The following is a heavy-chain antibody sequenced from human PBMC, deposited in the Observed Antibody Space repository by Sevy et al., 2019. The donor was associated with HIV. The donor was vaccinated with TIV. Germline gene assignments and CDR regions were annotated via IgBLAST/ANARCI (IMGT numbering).Heavy chain of an antibody. CDR1: GYSFTSYW. J-gene: IGHJ1*01. CDR3: ARNYYDSSGYYPEYFQH. Sequence: GESLKISCKGSGYSFTSYWIGWVRQMPGKGLEWMGIIYPGDSDTRYSPSFQGQVTISADKSISTAYLQWSSLKASDIAMYYCARNYYDSSGYYPEYFQHWGQGTLVTVSS. CDR2: IYPGDSDT. D-gene: IGHD3-22*01. V-gene: IGHV5-51*01.